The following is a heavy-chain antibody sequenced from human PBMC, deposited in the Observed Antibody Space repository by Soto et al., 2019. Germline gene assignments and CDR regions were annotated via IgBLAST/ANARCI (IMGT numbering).Heavy chain of an antibody. V-gene: IGHV1-69*12. D-gene: IGHD2-21*01. Sequence: QVRLEQSGGEVKKPGSSVKVSCRVSGGIFSDYAVSWVRQAPGQGLQWVGGIIPKFGTAKYARKFEDRVTPTAEELTSTVYMGINNLRSEDTALYYCARDKLSSLVVETPHLFDSWGQGTLLTVSS. CDR2: IIPKFGTA. CDR3: ARDKLSSLVVETPHLFDS. J-gene: IGHJ5*01. CDR1: GGIFSDYA.